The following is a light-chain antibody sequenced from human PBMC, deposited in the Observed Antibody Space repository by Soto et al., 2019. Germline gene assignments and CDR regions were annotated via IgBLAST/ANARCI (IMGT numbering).Light chain of an antibody. CDR2: DVS. CDR3: SSYTSSRTYV. Sequence: SVLTQPASVSGSPGQSVTISCTGTSSDVGGYNYVSWYQQHPGKAPKLMIYDVSNRPSGVSNRFSGSKSGNTASLTISGLQAEDEAEYYCSSYTSSRTYVFGTGTKVTVL. CDR1: SSDVGGYNY. V-gene: IGLV2-14*01. J-gene: IGLJ1*01.